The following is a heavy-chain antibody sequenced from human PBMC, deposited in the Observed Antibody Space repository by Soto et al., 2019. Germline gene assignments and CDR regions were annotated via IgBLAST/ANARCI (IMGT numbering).Heavy chain of an antibody. D-gene: IGHD2-2*01. CDR2: ISYDGSNK. CDR3: AKSGYVVPAAIRGNYFDY. CDR1: GFTFSSYG. J-gene: IGHJ4*02. V-gene: IGHV3-30*18. Sequence: AGSLPLSCAASGFTFSSYGMHWVRQAPGKGLEWVAVISYDGSNKYYADSVKGRFTISRDNSKNTLYLQMNSLRAEDTAVYYCAKSGYVVPAAIRGNYFDYWGQGTLVTVAS.